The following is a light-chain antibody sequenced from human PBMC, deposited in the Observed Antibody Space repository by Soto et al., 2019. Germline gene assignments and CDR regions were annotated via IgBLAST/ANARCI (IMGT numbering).Light chain of an antibody. CDR2: GAS. J-gene: IGKJ1*01. CDR3: HLYGSSPPWT. CDR1: QSVSSSF. V-gene: IGKV3-20*01. Sequence: EIVLTQSPGTLSLSPGERATLSCRASQSVSSSFLAWYQQKPGQAPRLLIYGASSRATGIPDRFSGSGSGTDFTLTISRLEPEDFAVYYCHLYGSSPPWTFGQGTKLEIK.